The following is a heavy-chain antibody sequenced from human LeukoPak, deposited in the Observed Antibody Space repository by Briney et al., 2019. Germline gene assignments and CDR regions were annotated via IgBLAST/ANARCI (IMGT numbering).Heavy chain of an antibody. CDR3: ANLWGLGYCSGGSCFDY. CDR2: MNPNSGNT. V-gene: IGHV1-8*01. CDR1: GYTFPSYD. Sequence: EAAVKVSCKASGYTFPSYDINGVRPATGQGLEWMGWMNPNSGNTHYAHKLQGRVTMTRNTSISTAYMEVSSLRSEDKAVYSCANLWGLGYCSGGSCFDYWGQGTLVTVSS. D-gene: IGHD2-15*01. J-gene: IGHJ4*02.